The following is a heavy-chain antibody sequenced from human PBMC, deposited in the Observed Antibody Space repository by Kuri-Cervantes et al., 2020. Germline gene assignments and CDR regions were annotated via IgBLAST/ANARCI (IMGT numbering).Heavy chain of an antibody. CDR1: GFTFSSYS. Sequence: GESLKISCAASGFTFSSYSMNWVRQAPGKGLEWVSSISSSSSTIYYADSVKGRFTISRDNAKNSLYLQMNSLRDEDTAVYYCARGNRHFYDSSGLNFDYWGQGTLVTVSS. D-gene: IGHD3-22*01. CDR2: ISSSSSTI. V-gene: IGHV3-48*02. CDR3: ARGNRHFYDSSGLNFDY. J-gene: IGHJ4*02.